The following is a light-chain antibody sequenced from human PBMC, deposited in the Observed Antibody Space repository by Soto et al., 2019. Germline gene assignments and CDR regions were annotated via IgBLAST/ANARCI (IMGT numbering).Light chain of an antibody. CDR3: LQDNNLPIT. Sequence: DIPMTQSPSSLSASVGDRVTITCQASQDISNYLNWYQQKPGKAPKLLIYDASNLETGVPSRFSGSGSGTGFTFTISSLQPEDIATYYCLQDNNLPITFGQGTRLEIK. CDR1: QDISNY. V-gene: IGKV1-33*01. J-gene: IGKJ5*01. CDR2: DAS.